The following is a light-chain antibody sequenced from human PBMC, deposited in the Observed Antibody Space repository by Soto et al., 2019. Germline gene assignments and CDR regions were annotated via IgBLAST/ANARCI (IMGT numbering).Light chain of an antibody. CDR2: DAF. CDR3: QQRSTWPMT. CDR1: QSVGSS. Sequence: EIVLTQSPATLSLSPGDRATLSCRANQSVGSSLAWIRQRPGQAPSLVIYDAFHRASGTPARFSGSGSGTDFTLTISSLESADFATYYCQQRSTWPMTFGQGTRLEI. J-gene: IGKJ5*01. V-gene: IGKV3-11*01.